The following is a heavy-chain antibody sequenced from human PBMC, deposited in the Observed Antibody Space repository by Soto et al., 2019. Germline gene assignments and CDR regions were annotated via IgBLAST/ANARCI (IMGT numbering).Heavy chain of an antibody. V-gene: IGHV4-30-4*01. CDR3: ARDSGLGLWFGEGGTGYGMDV. Sequence: QVQLQESGPGLVKPSQTLSLTCTVSGGSISSGDYYWSWIRQPPGKGLEWIGYIYYSGSTYYNPSIKSRVTISVDTSKNQFSLKLSSVTAADTAVYYCARDSGLGLWFGEGGTGYGMDVWGQGTTVTVSS. D-gene: IGHD3-10*01. CDR2: IYYSGST. J-gene: IGHJ6*02. CDR1: GGSISSGDYY.